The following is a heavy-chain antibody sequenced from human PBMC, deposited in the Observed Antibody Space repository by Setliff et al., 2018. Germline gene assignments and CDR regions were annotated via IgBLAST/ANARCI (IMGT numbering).Heavy chain of an antibody. CDR3: ARRGGYCSGGSCELDY. J-gene: IGHJ4*02. D-gene: IGHD2-15*01. V-gene: IGHV5-51*01. CDR1: GYSFSNFW. CDR2: IYPGDSHT. Sequence: GESLRISCKGSGYSFSNFWIGWVRQMPGKGLEWMGIIYPGDSHTRYSPSFQGHVTISADKSITTAYLPWSSLKASDNAMYYCARRGGYCSGGSCELDYWGQGTLVTVSS.